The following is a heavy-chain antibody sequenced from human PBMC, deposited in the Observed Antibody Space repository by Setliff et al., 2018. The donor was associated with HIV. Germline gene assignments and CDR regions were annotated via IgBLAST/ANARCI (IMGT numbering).Heavy chain of an antibody. CDR1: GGSISSNKW. V-gene: IGHV4-4*02. D-gene: IGHD3-3*01. Sequence: LRETLSLTCAVSGGSISSNKWWSWVRQPPGKGLEWIGEIYHSGSTKYNPSLKSRVTISVDKSKNQFSLNLTSVTAADTAVYYCARGGAFWSGYYGFDYWGQGTLVTVSS. CDR2: IYHSGST. CDR3: ARGGAFWSGYYGFDY. J-gene: IGHJ4*02.